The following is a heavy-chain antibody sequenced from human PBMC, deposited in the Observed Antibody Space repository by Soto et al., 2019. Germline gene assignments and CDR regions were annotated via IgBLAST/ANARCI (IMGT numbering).Heavy chain of an antibody. J-gene: IGHJ4*02. V-gene: IGHV3-30*01. Sequence: GGSLRLSCAASGFTFSSYAMHWVRQAPGKGLEWVAVISYDGSNKYYADSVKGRFTISRDNSKNTLYLQMNSLIAEDTAVFYCAKTPPVAAAGHTLDYWGQGTLVTVSS. CDR1: GFTFSSYA. D-gene: IGHD6-13*01. CDR2: ISYDGSNK. CDR3: AKTPPVAAAGHTLDY.